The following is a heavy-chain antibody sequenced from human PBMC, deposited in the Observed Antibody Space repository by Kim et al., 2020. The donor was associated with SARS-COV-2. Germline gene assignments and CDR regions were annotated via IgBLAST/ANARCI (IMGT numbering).Heavy chain of an antibody. CDR3: ARELTGVAVAGTFTYYYGMDV. CDR2: IYYSGST. D-gene: IGHD6-19*01. Sequence: ETLSLTCTVSGGSISSYYWSWIRPPPGKGLEWIGYIYYSGSTNYNPSLKSRVTISVDTSKNQFSLKLSSVTAADTAVYYCARELTGVAVAGTFTYYYGMDVWGQGTTVTVSS. J-gene: IGHJ6*02. V-gene: IGHV4-59*01. CDR1: GGSISSYY.